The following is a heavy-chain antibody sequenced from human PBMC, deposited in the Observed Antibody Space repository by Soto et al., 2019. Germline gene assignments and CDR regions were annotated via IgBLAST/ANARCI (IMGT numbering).Heavy chain of an antibody. CDR2: FDPEDGET. V-gene: IGHV1-24*01. D-gene: IGHD3-10*01. CDR3: ATSITMVRGVIYWYFDL. CDR1: GYTLTELS. J-gene: IGHJ2*01. Sequence: QVQLVQSGAEVKKPGASVKVSCKVSGYTLTELSMHWVRQAPGKGLEWMGGFDPEDGETIYAQKFQGRVTLPEDTSTDTAYMELSSLRSEDTAVYYCATSITMVRGVIYWYFDLWGRGTLVTVSS.